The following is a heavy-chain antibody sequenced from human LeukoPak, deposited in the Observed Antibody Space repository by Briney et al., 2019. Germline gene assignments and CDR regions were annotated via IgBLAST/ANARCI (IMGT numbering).Heavy chain of an antibody. CDR3: ANVRVDYFDAFDI. Sequence: GGSLRLSCAASGFTFSSYAMSWVSQAPGKGLEWVSAISGSGGSTYYADSVKGRFPISRDNSKNTLYLQMNRLRAEDTAVYYCANVRVDYFDAFDIWGQGTMVTVSS. D-gene: IGHD2/OR15-2a*01. CDR1: GFTFSSYA. V-gene: IGHV3-23*01. J-gene: IGHJ3*02. CDR2: ISGSGGST.